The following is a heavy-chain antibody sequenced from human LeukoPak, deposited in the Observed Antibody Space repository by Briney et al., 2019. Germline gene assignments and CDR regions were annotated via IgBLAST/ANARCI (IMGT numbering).Heavy chain of an antibody. CDR1: GGSFSGYY. D-gene: IGHD1-7*01. CDR2: INHSGST. CDR3: ARELVFEYGMDV. V-gene: IGHV4-34*01. Sequence: SETLSLTCAVYGGSFSGYYWSWIRQPPGKGLEWIGEINHSGSTNYNPSLKSRVTMSVDTSKNQFSLKLSSVTAADTAVYYCARELVFEYGMDVWGQGTTVTVSS. J-gene: IGHJ6*02.